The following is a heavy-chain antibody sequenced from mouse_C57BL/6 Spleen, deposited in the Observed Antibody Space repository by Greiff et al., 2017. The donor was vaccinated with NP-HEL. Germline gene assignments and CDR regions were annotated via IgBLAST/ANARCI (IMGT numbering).Heavy chain of an antibody. D-gene: IGHD1-1*02. V-gene: IGHV1-50*01. CDR1: GYTFTSYW. CDR2: IDPSDSST. J-gene: IGHJ4*01. Sequence: QVQLQQPGAELVKPGASVKLSCKASGYTFTSYWMQWVKQRPGQGLEWIGEIDPSDSSTNYNQKFKGKATLTVDTSSSTAYMQLSSLTSEDSAVDYCARRWLGYYAMGCWGKGPSVTVSS. CDR3: ARRWLGYYAMGC.